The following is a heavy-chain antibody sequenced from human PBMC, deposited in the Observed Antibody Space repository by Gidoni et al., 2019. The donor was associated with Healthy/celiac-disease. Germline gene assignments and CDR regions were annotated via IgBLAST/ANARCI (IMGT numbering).Heavy chain of an antibody. Sequence: QVQLVQSGAEVKKPGASVKVSCKASGYTFTSYGISWVRQAPGQGLEWMGWISAYNGNTNYAQKLQGRVTMTTDTSTSTAYMELRRLRSDDTAVYYCARDLDDILTGYSVGMDVWGQGTTVTVSS. CDR3: ARDLDDILTGYSVGMDV. V-gene: IGHV1-18*01. J-gene: IGHJ6*02. D-gene: IGHD3-9*01. CDR1: GYTFTSYG. CDR2: ISAYNGNT.